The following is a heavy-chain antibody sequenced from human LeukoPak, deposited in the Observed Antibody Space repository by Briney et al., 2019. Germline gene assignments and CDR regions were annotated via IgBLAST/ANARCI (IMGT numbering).Heavy chain of an antibody. J-gene: IGHJ5*02. CDR2: VNPSGGGT. V-gene: IGHV1-46*01. CDR3: ARGPPGRVYDTSKRALFDP. D-gene: IGHD3-22*01. CDR1: GYTFTSYG. Sequence: GASVKVSCKASGYTFTSYGISRVRQAPGQGLEWMGIVNPSGGGTSYAQKFQGRVTMTSDTSTSTVFMQLSSLRSEDTAVYYCARGPPGRVYDTSKRALFDPWGQGTLVTVSS.